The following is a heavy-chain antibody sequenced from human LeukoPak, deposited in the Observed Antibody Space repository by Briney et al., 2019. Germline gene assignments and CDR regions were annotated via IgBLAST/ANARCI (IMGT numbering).Heavy chain of an antibody. V-gene: IGHV3-30-3*01. CDR3: ARDGTERDYFDY. CDR2: ISYDGSNK. CDR1: GFTFSSYA. D-gene: IGHD3/OR15-3a*01. J-gene: IGHJ4*02. Sequence: GGSLRLSCAASGFTFSSYAMHWVRQAPGKGLEWVAVISYDGSNKFYADSVKGRFTISRDNSKNTLYLQMNSLRAEDTAVYYCARDGTERDYFDYWGQGTLVTVFS.